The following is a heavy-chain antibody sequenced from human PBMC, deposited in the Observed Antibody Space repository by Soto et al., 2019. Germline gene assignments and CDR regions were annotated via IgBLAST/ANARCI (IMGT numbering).Heavy chain of an antibody. CDR1: GFIVSSYY. J-gene: IGHJ4*02. V-gene: IGHV3-21*06. CDR3: ARESEDLTSNFDY. Sequence: TGGSLRLSCAGSGFIVSSYYMNWVRQAPGKGLEWVSSISSTTNYIYYGDSMKGRFTISRDNAKNSLYLEMNSPRAEDTAVYYCARESEDLTSNFDYWGQGTLVTVSS. CDR2: ISSTTNYI.